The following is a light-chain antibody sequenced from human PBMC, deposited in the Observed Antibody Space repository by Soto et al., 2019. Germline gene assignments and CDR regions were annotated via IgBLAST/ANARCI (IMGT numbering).Light chain of an antibody. CDR1: PTISNY. CDR3: QQSYSSPFT. Sequence: IQMTQSPSSLSASVGDRVTIICRASPTISNYLNWYQQKPGKAPKVLIYGATRLQSGVPSRFSGSGVATDFTLTISSLQPEDFATYYCQQSYSSPFTLGPGTKVDIK. V-gene: IGKV1-39*01. CDR2: GAT. J-gene: IGKJ3*01.